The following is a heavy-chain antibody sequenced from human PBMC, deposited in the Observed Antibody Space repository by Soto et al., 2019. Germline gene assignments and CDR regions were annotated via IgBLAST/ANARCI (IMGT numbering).Heavy chain of an antibody. CDR3: ARVSAVYYDRSGSYGPDAFDI. D-gene: IGHD3-22*01. V-gene: IGHV1-69*13. CDR2: IIPIFGTA. Sequence: SVKVSCKASGGTFSSYAISWVRQAPGQGLEWMGGIIPIFGTANYAQKFQGRVTITADESTSTAYMELSSLRSEDTAVYYCARVSAVYYDRSGSYGPDAFDIWGQGTMVPVSS. J-gene: IGHJ3*02. CDR1: GGTFSSYA.